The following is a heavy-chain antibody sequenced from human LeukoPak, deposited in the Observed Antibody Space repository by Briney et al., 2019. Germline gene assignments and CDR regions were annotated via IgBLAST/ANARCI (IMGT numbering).Heavy chain of an antibody. J-gene: IGHJ6*03. V-gene: IGHV1-69*05. D-gene: IGHD2-2*01. CDR3: ATSGPAASDYYNYYMDV. CDR2: IPPIFPTA. CDR1: GGTLSSYA. Sequence: SVKVSCKASGGTLSSYAISWVRQAPGQGLEWMGGIPPIFPTANFPQKFRGRVTITTDKSASTVYMELGSLTSEDTAVYYCATSGPAASDYYNYYMDVWGKGTTVTVSS.